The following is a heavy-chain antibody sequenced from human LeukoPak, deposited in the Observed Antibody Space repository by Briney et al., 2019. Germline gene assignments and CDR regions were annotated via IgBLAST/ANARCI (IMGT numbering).Heavy chain of an antibody. V-gene: IGHV4-34*01. CDR2: INHSEST. Sequence: SETLSLTCAVYGGSFSGYYWSWIRQPPGKGLEWIGEINHSESTNYNPSLKSRVTISVDTSKNQFSLKLSSVTAADTAVYHCARGLPPKTRITIFGVVNWTCAFDIWGQGTMVSVSS. CDR1: GGSFSGYY. CDR3: ARGLPPKTRITIFGVVNWTCAFDI. J-gene: IGHJ3*02. D-gene: IGHD3-3*01.